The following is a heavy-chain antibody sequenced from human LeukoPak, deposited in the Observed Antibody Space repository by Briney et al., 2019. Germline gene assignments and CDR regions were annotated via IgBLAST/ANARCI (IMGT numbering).Heavy chain of an antibody. CDR2: INHSGST. CDR1: GGSFSGYY. Sequence: PSETLSLTCAVYGGSFSGYYWSWIRQPPGKGLEWIGEINHSGSTNYNPSLKSRVTISVDTSKNQFSLKLSSVTAADTAVYYCAREEYGRLSHPGQSGGDYWGQGTPVTVSS. CDR3: AREEYGRLSHPGQSGGDY. J-gene: IGHJ4*02. D-gene: IGHD2/OR15-2a*01. V-gene: IGHV4-34*01.